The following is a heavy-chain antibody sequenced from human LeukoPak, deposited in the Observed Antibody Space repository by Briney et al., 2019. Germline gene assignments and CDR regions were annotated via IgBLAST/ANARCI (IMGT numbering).Heavy chain of an antibody. D-gene: IGHD2-2*01. CDR2: INHSGST. CDR1: GGSFSGYY. CDR3: ARGTSLGYCSSTSCFRGWFDP. V-gene: IGHV4-34*01. Sequence: SETLSLTCAVYGGSFSGYYWSWIRQPPGKGLEWIGEINHSGSTNYNPSLKSRVTISVDTSKNQCSLKLSSVTAADTAVYYCARGTSLGYCSSTSCFRGWFDPWGQGTLVTVSS. J-gene: IGHJ5*02.